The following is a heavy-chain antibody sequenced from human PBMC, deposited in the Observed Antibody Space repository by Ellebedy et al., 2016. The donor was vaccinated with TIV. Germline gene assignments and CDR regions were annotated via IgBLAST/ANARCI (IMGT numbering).Heavy chain of an antibody. V-gene: IGHV4-59*08. CDR3: ARRGYTYGDFDC. CDR1: GFTFTSYA. J-gene: IGHJ4*02. CDR2: ISYSGSA. Sequence: ESLKISCAASGFTFTSYAMSWIRQPPGKGLEWVGFISYSGSAHYNPSLQSRVTISVDTSKNQFSLNLSSVTATDTALYYCARRGYTYGDFDCWGQGTLVTVSS. D-gene: IGHD5-18*01.